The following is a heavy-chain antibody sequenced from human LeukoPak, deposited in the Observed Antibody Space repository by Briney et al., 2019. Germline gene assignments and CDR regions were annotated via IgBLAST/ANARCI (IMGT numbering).Heavy chain of an antibody. CDR2: ISSTSSTI. D-gene: IGHD3-16*01. CDR1: GFTFSFYS. V-gene: IGHV3-48*04. CDR3: ARDGLDRSTSGWGYYMDV. Sequence: GGSLRLSCAASGFTFSFYSMSWVRQAPGKGLEWVSYISSTSSTIYYADSVKGRFTISRDNAKNSLYLQMNSLRAEDTAVYYCARDGLDRSTSGWGYYMDVWGKGTTVTVSS. J-gene: IGHJ6*03.